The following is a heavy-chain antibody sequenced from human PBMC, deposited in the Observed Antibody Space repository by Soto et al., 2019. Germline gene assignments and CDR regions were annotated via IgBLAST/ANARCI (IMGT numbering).Heavy chain of an antibody. CDR1: GFTIGNYG. J-gene: IGHJ4*02. CDR3: AKPPTDFDWSPLES. V-gene: IGHV3-23*01. Sequence: GVSMRLSRVVAGFTIGNYGVSWVRKEPGKGLEWLSAISQSGGVAYYTDSVKGRFTISRDNTKNTLYLQMNSLRAADTAVYYCAKPPTDFDWSPLESWGQGTLVTVSS. CDR2: ISQSGGVA. D-gene: IGHD3-9*01.